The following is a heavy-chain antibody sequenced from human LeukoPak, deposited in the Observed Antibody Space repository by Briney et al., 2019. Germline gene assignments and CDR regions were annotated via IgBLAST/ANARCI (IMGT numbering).Heavy chain of an antibody. CDR3: ASIDYDAYYMDV. Sequence: SETLSLTCTVSGGSISSHYWSWIRQPPGKGLEWIGYIYYSGGTNYNPSLKSRVTISVDTSKNQFSLKLSSVTAADTAVYYCASIDYDAYYMDVWGKGTTVTVSS. CDR1: GGSISSHY. V-gene: IGHV4-59*11. CDR2: IYYSGGT. J-gene: IGHJ6*03. D-gene: IGHD3-3*01.